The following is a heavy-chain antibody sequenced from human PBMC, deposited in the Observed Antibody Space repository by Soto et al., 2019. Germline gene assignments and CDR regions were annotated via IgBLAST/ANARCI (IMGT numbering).Heavy chain of an antibody. CDR2: ISGYNGNT. D-gene: IGHD6-19*01. Sequence: QVQLVQSGAEVKKPGASVKVSCKASGYTFHIYGISWVRQAPGQGLEWMGTISGYNGNTNYAQKLQGRVTMSTDTSTSTAYMELRRLRSDDTALYYCAREFSSGWANWFDPWGQGTLVTVSS. CDR3: AREFSSGWANWFDP. CDR1: GYTFHIYG. J-gene: IGHJ5*02. V-gene: IGHV1-18*04.